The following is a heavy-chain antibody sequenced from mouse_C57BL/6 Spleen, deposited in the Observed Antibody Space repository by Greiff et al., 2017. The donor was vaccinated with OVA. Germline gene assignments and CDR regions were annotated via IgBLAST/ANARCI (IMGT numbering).Heavy chain of an antibody. Sequence: QVQLQQPGAELVKPGASVKMSCKASGYTFTSYWITWLKQRPGQGLEWIGDIYPGRGSTNYNEKFKSKATLTVDTSSSTAYMQLSSLTSEDSAVYYCARSGNWDNYWGQGTTLTVSS. CDR1: GYTFTSYW. J-gene: IGHJ2*01. D-gene: IGHD4-1*01. V-gene: IGHV1-55*01. CDR2: IYPGRGST. CDR3: ARSGNWDNY.